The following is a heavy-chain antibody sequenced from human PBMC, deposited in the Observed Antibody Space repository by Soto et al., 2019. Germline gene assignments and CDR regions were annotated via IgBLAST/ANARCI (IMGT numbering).Heavy chain of an antibody. CDR3: ARDRWMQIWHGPDY. Sequence: VKVSCKASGYTFPNYAIHWVRQAPGQRLEWMGWINAGNGDTKYSQKFQGRVTITRDTSTSTTHMELSSLRSEDAAVYYCARDRWMQIWHGPDYWGQGTLVTVSS. J-gene: IGHJ4*02. CDR1: GYTFPNYA. V-gene: IGHV1-3*01. D-gene: IGHD5-18*01. CDR2: INAGNGDT.